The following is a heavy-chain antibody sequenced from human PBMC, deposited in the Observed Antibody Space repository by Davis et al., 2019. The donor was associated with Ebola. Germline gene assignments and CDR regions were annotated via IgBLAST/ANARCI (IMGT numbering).Heavy chain of an antibody. Sequence: GESLKISCAASGFTFSSYGMHWVRQAPGKGLERVAVISYDGSNKYYADSVKGRFTISRDNSKNTLYLQMNSLRAEDTAVYYCARDFWGSGTPFGLNGMDVWGQGTTVTVSS. CDR3: ARDFWGSGTPFGLNGMDV. CDR2: ISYDGSNK. D-gene: IGHD3-10*01. CDR1: GFTFSSYG. V-gene: IGHV3-30*03. J-gene: IGHJ6*02.